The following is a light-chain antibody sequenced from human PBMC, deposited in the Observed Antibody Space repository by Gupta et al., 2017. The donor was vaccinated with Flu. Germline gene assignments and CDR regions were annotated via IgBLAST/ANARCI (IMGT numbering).Light chain of an antibody. CDR1: QGLVYSDGHTY. CDR2: QVA. CDR3: MQGAHWPWA. V-gene: IGKV2-30*01. J-gene: IGKJ1*01. Sequence: DVVMTQSPLSLPVTLGQPASIPCRSSQGLVYSDGHTYLHWSQQRPGQSPRRLIYQVAYRESGVPHGISSGGAGSDFTLKISRVEDDEDGIYFCMQGAHWPWAFGQGTTVEIK.